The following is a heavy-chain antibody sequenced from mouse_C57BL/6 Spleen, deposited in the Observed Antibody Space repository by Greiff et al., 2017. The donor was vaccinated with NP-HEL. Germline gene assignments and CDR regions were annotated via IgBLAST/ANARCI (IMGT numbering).Heavy chain of an antibody. D-gene: IGHD2-2*01. Sequence: VKLVESGAELARPGASVKMSCKASGYTFTSYTMHWVKQRPGQGLEWIGYINPSSGYTKYNQKFKDKATLTADKSSSTAYMQLSSLTSEDSAVYYCARYGYDDGFDYWGQGTTLTVSS. J-gene: IGHJ2*01. CDR3: ARYGYDDGFDY. CDR2: INPSSGYT. CDR1: GYTFTSYT. V-gene: IGHV1-4*01.